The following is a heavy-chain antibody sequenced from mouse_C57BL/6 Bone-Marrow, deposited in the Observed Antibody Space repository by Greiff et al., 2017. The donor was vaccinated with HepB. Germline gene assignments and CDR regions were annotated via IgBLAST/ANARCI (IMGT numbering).Heavy chain of an antibody. D-gene: IGHD1-1*01. CDR3: ARYTLSTVVAHWYFDV. V-gene: IGHV3-8*01. CDR2: ISYSGST. CDR1: GYSITSDY. J-gene: IGHJ1*03. Sequence: ESGPGLAKPSQTLSLTCSVTGYSITSDYWNWIRKFPGNKLEYMGYISYSGSTYYNPSLKSRISITRDTSKNQYYLQLNSVTTEDTATYYCARYTLSTVVAHWYFDVWGTGTTVTVSS.